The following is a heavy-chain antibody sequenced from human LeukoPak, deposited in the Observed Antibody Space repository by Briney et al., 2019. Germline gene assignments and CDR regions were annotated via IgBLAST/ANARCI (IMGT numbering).Heavy chain of an antibody. CDR2: MSYSGSS. CDR1: GGSITNQY. D-gene: IGHD6-6*01. V-gene: IGHV4-59*11. CDR3: ARLLYSSSSSPDFDY. Sequence: PSETLSLTCTVSGGSITNQYWTWIRQPPGKGLEWMGYMSYSGSSNYNPSLNSRGTISVDTSKNQFSLKLTSVTAADTPVYYCARLLYSSSSSPDFDYWGQGTLVTVSS. J-gene: IGHJ4*02.